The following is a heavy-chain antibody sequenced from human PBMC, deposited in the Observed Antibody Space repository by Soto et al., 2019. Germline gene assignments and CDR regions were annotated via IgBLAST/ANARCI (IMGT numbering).Heavy chain of an antibody. CDR2: ISAHNGDT. V-gene: IGHV1-18*04. J-gene: IGHJ4*02. D-gene: IGHD3-22*01. CDR1: GYTFNYYG. Sequence: ASVKVSWKASGYTFNYYGIRWVRQAPGQGLEWVGWISAHNGDTKYAQNLQGRLTLTTDTSTSTAYMELTSLTSDDTAVYYCAGDWSRYFDSSGLMWFYWGQGTLVTVSS. CDR3: AGDWSRYFDSSGLMWFY.